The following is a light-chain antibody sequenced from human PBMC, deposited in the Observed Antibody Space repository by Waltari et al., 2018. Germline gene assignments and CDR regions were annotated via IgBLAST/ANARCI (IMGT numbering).Light chain of an antibody. CDR1: HSVSRT. Sequence: EIVLTQSPGTLSLSPGERATLSCRASHSVSRTVAWYQQKPGQAPRLLSYGASTRATGSPKRFSGGGSGTDFSLTINRLEREDFAVYYCQHYVRLPATFGQGTKVEIK. V-gene: IGKV3-20*01. CDR3: QHYVRLPAT. CDR2: GAS. J-gene: IGKJ1*01.